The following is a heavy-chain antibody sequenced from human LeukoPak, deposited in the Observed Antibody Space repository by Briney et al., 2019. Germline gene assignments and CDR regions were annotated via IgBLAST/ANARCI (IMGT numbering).Heavy chain of an antibody. CDR1: GLTFISYA. CDR2: ISVSGGST. J-gene: IGHJ4*02. D-gene: IGHD2-21*01. CDR3: AKDRDPRACEYYFDY. V-gene: IGHV3-23*01. Sequence: SLTLSCSASGLTFISYAMNWVRPPPGKGLEWVSSISVSGGSTYYADSVKSRFTISRDNSKNPLYLQMHSVRAEDTAVYHCAKDRDPRACEYYFDYWGQGTLVTVSS.